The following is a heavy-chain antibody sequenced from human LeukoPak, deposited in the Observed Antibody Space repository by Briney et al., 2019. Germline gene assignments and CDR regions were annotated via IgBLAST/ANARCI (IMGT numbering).Heavy chain of an antibody. CDR3: ARVRDYYDSSGRYPTFDY. V-gene: IGHV3-21*01. Sequence: GGSLRLSCAASGFTFSSYSMNWVRQAPGKGLEWVSSISSSSSYIYYADSVKGRFTISRDNAKNSLYLQMNSLRAEDTAVYYCARVRDYYDSSGRYPTFDYWGQGTLVTVSS. J-gene: IGHJ4*02. CDR1: GFTFSSYS. CDR2: ISSSSSYI. D-gene: IGHD3-22*01.